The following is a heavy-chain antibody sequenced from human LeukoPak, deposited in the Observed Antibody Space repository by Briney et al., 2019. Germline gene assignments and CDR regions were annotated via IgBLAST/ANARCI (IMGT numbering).Heavy chain of an antibody. V-gene: IGHV1-18*01. CDR2: ISAYNGNT. J-gene: IGHJ5*01. D-gene: IGHD3-10*01. CDR1: GYSFTSYG. CDR3: VRVAMIRGVVFKNWFDS. Sequence: ASVKVSCKASGYSFTSYGISWGRQAPGQGLEWMGWISAYNGNTNYAQMLQGRVTMTTDTSTNTAHMDLRSLKSDDTAVYYCVRVAMIRGVVFKNWFDSWGQGSLVTVSS.